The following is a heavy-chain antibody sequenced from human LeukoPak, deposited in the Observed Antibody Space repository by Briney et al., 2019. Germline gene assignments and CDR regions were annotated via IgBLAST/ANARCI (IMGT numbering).Heavy chain of an antibody. D-gene: IGHD2-21*01. J-gene: IGHJ1*01. CDR3: ARDRGPFNYGGRGPLLEYFQE. CDR2: FSGTRNYI. V-gene: IGHV3-21*01. Sequence: GGSLRLSCAASGFTFSSYTLNWVRQAPGQGLGWVASFSGTRNYIYYADSVKGRFTISRDNAKNSLYLQMNSLRAEDTAVYFCARDRGPFNYGGRGPLLEYFQEWGQGTLVTVSS. CDR1: GFTFSSYT.